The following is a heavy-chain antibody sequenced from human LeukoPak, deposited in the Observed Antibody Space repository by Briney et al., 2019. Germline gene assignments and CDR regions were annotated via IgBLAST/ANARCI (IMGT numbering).Heavy chain of an antibody. V-gene: IGHV3-30*03. Sequence: GGSLRLSCAASGFTFSSYGMHWVRQAPGKGLEWVAVISYDGSNKYYADSVKGRFTISRDNSKNTLYLQMNSLRVVDTAVYYCHKYSTSGTDSWGRGTLVTVSS. CDR2: ISYDGSNK. D-gene: IGHD6-6*01. CDR1: GFTFSSYG. CDR3: HKYSTSGTDS. J-gene: IGHJ4*02.